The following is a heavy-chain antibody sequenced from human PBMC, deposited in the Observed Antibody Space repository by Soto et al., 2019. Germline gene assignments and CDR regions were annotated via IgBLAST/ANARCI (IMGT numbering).Heavy chain of an antibody. D-gene: IGHD3-10*01. CDR3: ARAQGSGFLVS. J-gene: IGHJ4*02. CDR1: GGSISSGDYY. V-gene: IGHV4-30-4*01. CDR2: IYYSGST. Sequence: SETLSLTCTVSGGSISSGDYYWSWIRQPPGKGLEWIGYIYYSGSTYYSPSLKSRVTISVDTSKNQFSLKLSSVTAADTAVYYCARAQGSGFLVSWGQGTLVTVSS.